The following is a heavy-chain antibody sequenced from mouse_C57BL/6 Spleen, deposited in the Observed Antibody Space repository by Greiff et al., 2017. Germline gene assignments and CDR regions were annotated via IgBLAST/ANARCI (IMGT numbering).Heavy chain of an antibody. D-gene: IGHD1-1*01. J-gene: IGHJ4*01. V-gene: IGHV2-2*01. CDR2: IWSGGST. CDR3: ARKDGSSVYAMDD. Sequence: QVQLKESGPGLVQPSQSLSITCTVSGFSLTSYGVHWVRQSPGKGLEWLGVIWSGGSTDYNAAFISRLSISKDNSKSQVFFKMNSLQADDTAIYYCARKDGSSVYAMDDWGQGTSVTVSS. CDR1: GFSLTSYG.